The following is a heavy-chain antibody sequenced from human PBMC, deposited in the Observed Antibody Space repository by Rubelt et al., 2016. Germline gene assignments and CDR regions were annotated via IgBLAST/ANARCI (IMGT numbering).Heavy chain of an antibody. CDR1: GGSFSGYY. Sequence: QVQLQQWGAGLLRSSETLSLTCAVYGGSFSGYYWSWIRQPPGKGLEWIGEFIDGGSTNYNPSLKSRVIISVDTSKNQFSPRSSSGTAADTAGYHCARDPTPMGPVNWGFDLRGRGTLVTVSS. D-gene: IGHD5-18*01. V-gene: IGHV4-34*12. J-gene: IGHJ2*01. CDR3: ARDPTPMGPVNWGFDL. CDR2: FIDGGST.